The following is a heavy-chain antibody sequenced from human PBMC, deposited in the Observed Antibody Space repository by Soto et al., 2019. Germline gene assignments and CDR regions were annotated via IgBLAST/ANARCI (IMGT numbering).Heavy chain of an antibody. CDR1: DDSINSDKYY. V-gene: IGHV4-39*01. CDR2: IYYRGNA. Sequence: QLQLQESGPGLVKPSETLSLTCSVSDDSINSDKYYLGWIRQPPGKGLEWIGSIYYRGNAYYNPALQTRVTIALDKSPSRFSLKPNSVTAADSAVYFCARLGGLATISYYFDFWGPGALFTVSS. CDR3: ARLGGLATISYYFDF. J-gene: IGHJ4*02. D-gene: IGHD3-16*01.